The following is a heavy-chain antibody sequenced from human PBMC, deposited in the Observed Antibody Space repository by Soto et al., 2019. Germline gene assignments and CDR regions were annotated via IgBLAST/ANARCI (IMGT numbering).Heavy chain of an antibody. CDR3: SRYPTYSHGNT. D-gene: IGHD4-4*01. V-gene: IGHV1-3*05. CDR1: GYTFTSYA. CDR2: INAGNGNT. J-gene: IGHJ5*02. Sequence: QVQLVQSGAEEKKPGASVKVSCKASGYTFTSYAMNWVRQAPGQRLEWMGWINAGNGNTKYSQKFQGRVTISRHTTASTAYMELSSLRSAEAIVYNCSRYPTYSHGNTWGQGTLGTVSS.